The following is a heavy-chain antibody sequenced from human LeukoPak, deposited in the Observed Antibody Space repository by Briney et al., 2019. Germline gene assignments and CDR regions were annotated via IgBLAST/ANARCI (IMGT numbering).Heavy chain of an antibody. CDR3: AVVTNTETWFDP. Sequence: SETLSLTCTVSGGSISSGSYYWSWIRQPAGKGLEWIGRIYTSGSTNYNPSLKSRVTISVDTSKNQFSLKLSSVTAADTAVYYCAVVTNTETWFDPWGRGTLVTVSS. CDR1: GGSISSGSYY. J-gene: IGHJ5*02. V-gene: IGHV4-61*02. CDR2: IYTSGST. D-gene: IGHD3-22*01.